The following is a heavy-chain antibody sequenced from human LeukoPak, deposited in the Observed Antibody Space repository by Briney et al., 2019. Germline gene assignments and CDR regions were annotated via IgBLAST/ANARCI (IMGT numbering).Heavy chain of an antibody. CDR2: IYDSGST. Sequence: SETLSLTCTVSGGSIRNSNYYWGWIRQPPGKRLEWIGSIYDSGSTYHNPSLKSRVTISVDTSMNQFSLKLSSVTAADTAVYYCARQCSGGSCYLRGDFDYWGKGTLVTVSS. CDR3: ARQCSGGSCYLRGDFDY. V-gene: IGHV4-39*01. D-gene: IGHD2-15*01. CDR1: GGSIRNSNYY. J-gene: IGHJ4*02.